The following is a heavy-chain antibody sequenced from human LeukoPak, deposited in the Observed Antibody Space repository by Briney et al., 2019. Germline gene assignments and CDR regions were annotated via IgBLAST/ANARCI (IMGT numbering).Heavy chain of an antibody. CDR2: FSGGGGSP. D-gene: IGHD2-2*02. CDR3: AKGKVVPATIYDY. J-gene: IGHJ4*02. Sequence: QAGGSLRLSCAASGFTFSNYAITWVRQAPGKGLEWVSGFSGGGGSPDYADSVKGRFTISRDNSKNTLYLQMNSLRAEDTAIYYCAKGKVVPATIYDYWGQGTLVTVSS. CDR1: GFTFSNYA. V-gene: IGHV3-23*01.